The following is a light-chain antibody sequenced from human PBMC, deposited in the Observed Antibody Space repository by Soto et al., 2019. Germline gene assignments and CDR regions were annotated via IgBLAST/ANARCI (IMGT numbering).Light chain of an antibody. CDR1: QSVSSSY. V-gene: IGKV3-20*01. Sequence: EIVLTQSPGTLSLSPGERATLSCRASQSVSSSYLAWYQQKPGQAPRLLIYGASSRATGIPGRFSGSGSGTDFTLTISRLEPEDFAVYYCQQYGGSPTFGQGTKVDIK. CDR2: GAS. CDR3: QQYGGSPT. J-gene: IGKJ1*01.